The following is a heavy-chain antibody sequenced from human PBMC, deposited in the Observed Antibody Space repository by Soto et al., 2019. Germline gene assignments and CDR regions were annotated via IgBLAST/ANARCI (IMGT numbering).Heavy chain of an antibody. V-gene: IGHV3-9*01. CDR2: ISWNSGSI. D-gene: IGHD3-22*01. J-gene: IGHJ6*02. CDR3: AKDIRRSWVSLIGGSDV. Sequence: GGSLRLSCAASGFTFDDYAMHWVRQAPGKGLEWVSGISWNSGSIGYADSVKGRFTISRDNAKNSLYLQMNSLRAEDTALYYCAKDIRRSWVSLIGGSDVWGQGTTVTVSS. CDR1: GFTFDDYA.